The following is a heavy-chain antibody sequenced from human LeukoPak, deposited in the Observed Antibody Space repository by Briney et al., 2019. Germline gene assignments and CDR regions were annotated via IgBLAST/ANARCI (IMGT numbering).Heavy chain of an antibody. CDR3: ARDKSITMVRGVTHHFDY. CDR1: GYTFTSYG. J-gene: IGHJ4*02. D-gene: IGHD3-10*01. CDR2: ISAYNGNT. V-gene: IGHV1-18*01. Sequence: GASVKVSCKASGYTFTSYGISWVRQAPGQGLERMGWISAYNGNTNYAQKLQGRVTMTTDTSTSTAYMELRSLRSDDTAVYYCARDKSITMVRGVTHHFDYWGQGTLVTVSS.